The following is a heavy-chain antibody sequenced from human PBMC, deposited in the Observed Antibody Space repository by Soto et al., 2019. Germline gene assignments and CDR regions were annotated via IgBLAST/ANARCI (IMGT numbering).Heavy chain of an antibody. V-gene: IGHV1-8*01. Sequence: ASVKVSCKASGYTFTNYDINWVRQATGQGLEWMGWMNPKSGNTGYAQHFQGRLTMTRSTSISTAYMELNSLRVEDTAVYFCARASPQPEPYDFEYWGRGTLVTVSS. CDR2: MNPKSGNT. CDR1: GYTFTNYD. J-gene: IGHJ4*02. D-gene: IGHD3-16*01. CDR3: ARASPQPEPYDFEY.